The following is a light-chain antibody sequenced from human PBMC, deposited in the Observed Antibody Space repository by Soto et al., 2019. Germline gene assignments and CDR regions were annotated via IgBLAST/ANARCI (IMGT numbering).Light chain of an antibody. CDR3: TSYTNTDSLFV. CDR1: ATDIGNYNY. Sequence: QSALTQPASVSGSPGQSITISCTGTATDIGNYNYVSWFQHHPGKAPKLLIFEVSDRPSGVSNRFSGSKSGNTASLTISGLQAEVEADYYCTSYTNTDSLFVFGSGTKVTVL. CDR2: EVS. J-gene: IGLJ1*01. V-gene: IGLV2-14*01.